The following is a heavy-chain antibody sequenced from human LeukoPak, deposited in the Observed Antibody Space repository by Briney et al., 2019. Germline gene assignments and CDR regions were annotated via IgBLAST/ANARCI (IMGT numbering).Heavy chain of an antibody. CDR2: ISSSSSYI. D-gene: IGHD3-16*02. V-gene: IGHV3-21*01. J-gene: IGHJ4*02. CDR1: GFTFSSYW. CDR3: ARDYDYVWGSYRPPLDY. Sequence: PGGSLRFSCAASGFTFSSYWMHWVRQAPGKGLEWISSISSSSSYIYYADSVKGRFTISRDNAKNSLYLQMNSLRAEDTAVYYCARDYDYVWGSYRPPLDYWGQGTLVTVSS.